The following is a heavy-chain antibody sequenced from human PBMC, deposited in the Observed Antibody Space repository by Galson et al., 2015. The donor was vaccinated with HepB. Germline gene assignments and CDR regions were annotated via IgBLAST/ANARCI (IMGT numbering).Heavy chain of an antibody. CDR2: ISAYNGNT. D-gene: IGHD1/OR15-1a*01. Sequence: SVKVSCKASGYTFTSYGISWVRQAPGQGLEWMGWISAYNGNTNYAQKLQGRVTMTTDTSTSTAYMELRSLRSDDTAVYYCARVIEVMEQLTRAPYGMDVWGQGTTVTVSS. V-gene: IGHV1-18*04. J-gene: IGHJ6*02. CDR1: GYTFTSYG. CDR3: ARVIEVMEQLTRAPYGMDV.